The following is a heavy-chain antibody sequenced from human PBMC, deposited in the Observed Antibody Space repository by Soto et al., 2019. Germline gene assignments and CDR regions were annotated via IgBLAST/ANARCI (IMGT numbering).Heavy chain of an antibody. J-gene: IGHJ4*02. CDR1: GYTFTSYG. CDR2: ISAHNCNT. V-gene: IGHV1-18*01. D-gene: IGHD1-1*01. Sequence: QVHLVQSGAEVKKPGASVKVSCKASGYTFTSYGITWVRQAPGQGLEWMGWISAHNCNTDYAQKLQGRVIVTRDTSTSTAYMELRSLRSDDTAVYYCARRRYGDYWGQGALVTGSS. CDR3: ARRRYGDY.